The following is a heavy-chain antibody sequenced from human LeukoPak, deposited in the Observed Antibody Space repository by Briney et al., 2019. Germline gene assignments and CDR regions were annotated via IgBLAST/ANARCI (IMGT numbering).Heavy chain of an antibody. CDR2: IYYSGST. D-gene: IGHD6-13*01. Sequence: SETLSLTCTVSGGSISSSSYYWGWIRQPPGKGLEWIGSIYYSGSTYYNPSLKSRVTISVDTSKNQFSLKLSSVTAADTAVYYCARETGIAAAGTFWFDPWGQGTLVTVPS. CDR1: GGSISSSSYY. CDR3: ARETGIAAAGTFWFDP. J-gene: IGHJ5*02. V-gene: IGHV4-39*02.